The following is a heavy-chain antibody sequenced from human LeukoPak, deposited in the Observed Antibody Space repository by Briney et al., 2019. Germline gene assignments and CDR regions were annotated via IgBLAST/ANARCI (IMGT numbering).Heavy chain of an antibody. V-gene: IGHV3-21*01. Sequence: GGSLRLSCAASGFTFSSYSMNWVRQAPGKGLEWVSSISSSSSYIYYADSVKGRFTISRDNAKNSLYLQMNSLRAEDTAVYYCARVPLGGYCSSTSCYTPYYFDYWGQGTLVTVSS. D-gene: IGHD2-2*02. CDR3: ARVPLGGYCSSTSCYTPYYFDY. J-gene: IGHJ4*02. CDR1: GFTFSSYS. CDR2: ISSSSSYI.